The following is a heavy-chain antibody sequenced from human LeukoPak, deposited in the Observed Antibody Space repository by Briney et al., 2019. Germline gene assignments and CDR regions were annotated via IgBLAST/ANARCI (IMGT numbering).Heavy chain of an antibody. CDR3: AREKDFLRTFDP. Sequence: PSQTLSLTCTVSGGSISSGGYYWSWIRQHPGKGLEWIGYIYYSGSTYYNPSLKSRVTISVDTSKNQFSLKLSSVTAADTAVYYCAREKDFLRTFDPWGQGTLVTVSS. D-gene: IGHD3-3*01. CDR2: IYYSGST. J-gene: IGHJ5*02. V-gene: IGHV4-31*03. CDR1: GGSISSGGYY.